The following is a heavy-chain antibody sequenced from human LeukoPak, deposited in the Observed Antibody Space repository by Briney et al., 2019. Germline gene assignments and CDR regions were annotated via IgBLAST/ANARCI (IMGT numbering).Heavy chain of an antibody. CDR2: ISGSGGST. CDR1: GFTFSSCA. V-gene: IGHV3-23*01. CDR3: AKSDQVVRGVMGIDY. Sequence: PGGSLRPSCAASGFTFSSCAMIWVRQPPGKGLEWVSAISGSGGSTYYADSVKGRFTISRDNSKNTLYLQMNSLRAEDTAVYYCAKSDQVVRGVMGIDYWGQGTVVTVSS. J-gene: IGHJ4*02. D-gene: IGHD3-10*01.